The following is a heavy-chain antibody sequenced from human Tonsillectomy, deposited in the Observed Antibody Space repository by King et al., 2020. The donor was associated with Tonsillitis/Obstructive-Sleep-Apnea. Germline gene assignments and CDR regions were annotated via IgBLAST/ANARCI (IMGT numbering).Heavy chain of an antibody. CDR2: IYYSGST. V-gene: IGHV4-61*01. D-gene: IGHD2-2*01. J-gene: IGHJ4*02. Sequence: VPLQESGPGLVKPSETLSLTCTVSGGSVSSGSYYWSWIRQPPGKGLEWIGYIYYSGSTNYNPSLKSRVTISVDTSKNQFSLKLSSVTAADTAVYYCAREIVVVPAAMDYWGQGTLVTVSS. CDR3: AREIVVVPAAMDY. CDR1: GGSVSSGSYY.